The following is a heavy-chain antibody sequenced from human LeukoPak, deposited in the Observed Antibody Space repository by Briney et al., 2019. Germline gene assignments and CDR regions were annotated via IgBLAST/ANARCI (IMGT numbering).Heavy chain of an antibody. Sequence: GGSLRLSCAASGFTFSSYAMSWVRQAPGKGLEWVSAISGSGGSTYYADSVKGRFTISRDNSKNPLYLQMNSLRAEDTAVYYCAKGLGASCSGGSCYDNPQSSHDAFDIWGQGTMVTVSS. CDR3: AKGLGASCSGGSCYDNPQSSHDAFDI. V-gene: IGHV3-23*01. D-gene: IGHD2-15*01. J-gene: IGHJ3*02. CDR2: ISGSGGST. CDR1: GFTFSSYA.